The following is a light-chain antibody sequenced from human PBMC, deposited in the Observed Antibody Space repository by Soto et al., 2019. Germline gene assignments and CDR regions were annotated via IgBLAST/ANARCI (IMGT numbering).Light chain of an antibody. CDR3: SSYSGTTKIV. CDR1: SSDVGGYNY. V-gene: IGLV2-11*01. J-gene: IGLJ2*01. CDR2: DVS. Sequence: QSVLTQPRSVSGSPGQSVTISCTGTSSDVGGYNYVSWYQQHPGKAPKLMIYDVSKRPSGVPDRFSGSKFGKTASLIISGLQADDEADYFCSSYSGTTKIVFGGGTKLTVL.